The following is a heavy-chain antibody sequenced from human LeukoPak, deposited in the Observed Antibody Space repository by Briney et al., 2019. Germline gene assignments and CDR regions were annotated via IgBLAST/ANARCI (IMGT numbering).Heavy chain of an antibody. Sequence: SETLSLTCAVYGGSFSGYYWSWIRQPPGKGLEWIGEINHSGSTNYNPSLKSRVTISVDTSKNQFSLKLSSVTAADTAVYYCARDVANYFDYWGQGTLVTVSS. J-gene: IGHJ4*02. CDR1: GGSFSGYY. CDR3: ARDVANYFDY. V-gene: IGHV4-34*01. CDR2: INHSGST.